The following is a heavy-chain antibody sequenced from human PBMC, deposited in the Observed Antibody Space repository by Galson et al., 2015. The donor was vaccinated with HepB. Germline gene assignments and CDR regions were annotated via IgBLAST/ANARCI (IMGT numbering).Heavy chain of an antibody. CDR3: VWFGEQTDY. J-gene: IGHJ4*02. CDR1: GFTFSSYA. V-gene: IGHV3-30*04. CDR2: ISYDGSNK. D-gene: IGHD3-10*01. Sequence: SLRLSCAASGFTFSSYAMHWVRQAPGKGLEWVAVISYDGSNKYYADSVKGRFTISRDNSKNTLYLQMNSLRAEDTAVYYCVWFGEQTDYWGQGTLVTVSS.